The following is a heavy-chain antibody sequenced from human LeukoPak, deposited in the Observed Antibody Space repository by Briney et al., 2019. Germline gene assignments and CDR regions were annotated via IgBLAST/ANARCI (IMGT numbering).Heavy chain of an antibody. CDR1: GFTFNNYW. J-gene: IGHJ4*02. Sequence: GGSLRLTCAGSGFTFNNYWMHWVRQAPGKGLVWVSGINSDGSSTNYADSVKGRFTISRDNAKNTLFLQMDSLRDEDTAVYYCGLSMVRALSPDYWGQGTLVTVSS. V-gene: IGHV3-74*01. CDR2: INSDGSST. CDR3: GLSMVRALSPDY. D-gene: IGHD3-10*01.